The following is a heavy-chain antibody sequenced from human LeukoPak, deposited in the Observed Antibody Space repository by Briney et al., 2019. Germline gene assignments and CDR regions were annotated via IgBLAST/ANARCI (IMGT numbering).Heavy chain of an antibody. J-gene: IGHJ4*02. Sequence: GGSLRLSCAASGFTFSSYGIHWVRQAPGKGLEWVTFIQYDGSNKYADTVKGRFTISRDNSKNVLYLQMNSLRAEDTALYYCAKSSSRLDTSSFEYWGQGTLVTVSS. CDR2: IQYDGSNK. CDR3: AKSSSRLDTSSFEY. V-gene: IGHV3-30*02. D-gene: IGHD5-18*01. CDR1: GFTFSSYG.